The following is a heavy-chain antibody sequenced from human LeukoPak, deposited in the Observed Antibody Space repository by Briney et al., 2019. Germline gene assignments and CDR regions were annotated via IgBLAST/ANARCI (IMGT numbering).Heavy chain of an antibody. J-gene: IGHJ3*02. CDR1: GFTVSSHY. Sequence: GGSLRLSCAASGFTVSSHYMSWVRQAPGKGLEWVSVIHSGGSTYHADSVKGRFTISRDSSKNTVYLQMYSMRVEDTAVYYCASLAGDIWGQGAMVTVSS. CDR2: IHSGGST. D-gene: IGHD6-19*01. V-gene: IGHV3-66*02. CDR3: ASLAGDI.